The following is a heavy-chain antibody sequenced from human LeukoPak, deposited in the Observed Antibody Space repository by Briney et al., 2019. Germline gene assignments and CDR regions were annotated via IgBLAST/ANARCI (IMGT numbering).Heavy chain of an antibody. V-gene: IGHV3-74*01. J-gene: IGHJ4*02. Sequence: GGSLRLSCAASGFTFSSYWMHWVRQAPGKGLLWVSRINNDGTTTTYADSVKGRFTISRDNVKNTLYLQMNSLRAEDTAVYYCAGLSSGYYSPFDCWGQGTLVTVSS. CDR3: AGLSSGYYSPFDC. D-gene: IGHD3-22*01. CDR1: GFTFSSYW. CDR2: INNDGTTT.